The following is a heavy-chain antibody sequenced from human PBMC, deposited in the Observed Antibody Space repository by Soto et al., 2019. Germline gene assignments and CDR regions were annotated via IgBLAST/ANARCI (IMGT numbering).Heavy chain of an antibody. CDR1: GFTFSSYG. CDR2: IWYDGSNK. D-gene: IGHD6-6*01. CDR3: ARLKYSSSSPLDY. Sequence: TGGSLRLSCAASGFTFSSYGMHWVRQAPGKGLEWVAVIWYDGSNKYYADSVKGRFTISRDNSKNTLYLQMNSLRAEDTAVYYCARLKYSSSSPLDYWGQGTLVTVSS. J-gene: IGHJ4*02. V-gene: IGHV3-33*01.